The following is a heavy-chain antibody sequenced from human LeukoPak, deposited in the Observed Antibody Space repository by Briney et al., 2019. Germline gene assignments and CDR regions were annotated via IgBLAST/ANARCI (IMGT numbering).Heavy chain of an antibody. J-gene: IGHJ5*02. Sequence: SQTLSLTCAISGDSVSSNSATWTWIRQSPSRGLEWLGRTYYRSKWYNEYAVSVKSRITVNPDTSKNQFSLQLNSVTPEDTAVYYCARGPAWDAGWFDPWGQGTLVTVSS. CDR2: TYYRSKWYN. CDR3: ARGPAWDAGWFDP. CDR1: GDSVSSNSAT. V-gene: IGHV6-1*01. D-gene: IGHD1-26*01.